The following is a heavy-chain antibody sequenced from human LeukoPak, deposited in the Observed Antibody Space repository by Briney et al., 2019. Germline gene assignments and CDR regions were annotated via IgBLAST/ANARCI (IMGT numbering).Heavy chain of an antibody. CDR3: ARASLYNYYDSSGYYTDAFDI. CDR2: IYYSGST. D-gene: IGHD3-22*01. J-gene: IGHJ3*02. V-gene: IGHV4-39*07. CDR1: GGSISSSSYY. Sequence: SETPSLTCTVSGGSISSSSYYWGWICQPPGKGLEWIGSIYYSGSTYYNPSLKGRVTISVDTSKNQFSLKLSSVTAADTAVYYCARASLYNYYDSSGYYTDAFDIWGQGTMVTVSS.